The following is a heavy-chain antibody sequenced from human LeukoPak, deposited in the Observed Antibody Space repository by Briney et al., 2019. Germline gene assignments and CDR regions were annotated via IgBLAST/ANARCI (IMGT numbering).Heavy chain of an antibody. V-gene: IGHV1-69*06. CDR3: ARDQKVGATPYFGMDV. D-gene: IGHD1-26*01. J-gene: IGHJ6*02. Sequence: SVKVSCKASGGAFSSYAINWVRQAPGQGLEWMGMIIPMFGTVNYEQKFQGRVTIIADKFTSTAYMELSSLRFEDTAMYYCARDQKVGATPYFGMDVWGQGTTVTVSS. CDR1: GGAFSSYA. CDR2: IIPMFGTV.